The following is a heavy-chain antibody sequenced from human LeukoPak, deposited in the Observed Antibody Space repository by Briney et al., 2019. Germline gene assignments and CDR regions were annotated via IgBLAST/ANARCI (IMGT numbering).Heavy chain of an antibody. J-gene: IGHJ4*02. V-gene: IGHV1-2*02. CDR2: INPNSGGT. D-gene: IGHD1-26*01. CDR1: GYTFTRYG. Sequence: ASVKVSCKASGYTFTRYGISWVRQAPGQGLEWMGWINPNSGGTYYTQKFQGRVTMTRDTSISTAYMELSSLRSDDTAVYYCARGGYSGTEKPNDYWGQGTLVAVSS. CDR3: ARGGYSGTEKPNDY.